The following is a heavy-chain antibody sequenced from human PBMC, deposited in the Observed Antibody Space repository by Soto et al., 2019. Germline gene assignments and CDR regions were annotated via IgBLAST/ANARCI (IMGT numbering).Heavy chain of an antibody. CDR2: IYYSGST. Sequence: SETLSLTCTVSGGSISSYYWSWIRQPPGKGLEWIGYIYYSGSTNYNPSLKSRVTISVDTSKNQFSLKLSSVTAADTAVYYCARGELRFLEWLLSEPYYYMDVWGKGTTVTVSS. CDR1: GGSISSYY. CDR3: ARGELRFLEWLLSEPYYYMDV. D-gene: IGHD3-3*01. V-gene: IGHV4-59*01. J-gene: IGHJ6*03.